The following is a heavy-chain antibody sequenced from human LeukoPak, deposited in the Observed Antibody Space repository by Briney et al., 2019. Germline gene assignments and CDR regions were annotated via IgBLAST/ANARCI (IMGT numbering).Heavy chain of an antibody. V-gene: IGHV3-30*02. D-gene: IGHD3-10*01. CDR1: GFTFSTYG. J-gene: IGHJ4*02. Sequence: PGGSLRLSCAASGFTFSTYGMHWVRQAPGKGLEWVAFTRYDGSNKYYADSVKGRFTISRDNSKNTLYLQMNSLRAEDTAVYYCARVTYGSGTYGAFDYWGQGTLVTVSS. CDR2: TRYDGSNK. CDR3: ARVTYGSGTYGAFDY.